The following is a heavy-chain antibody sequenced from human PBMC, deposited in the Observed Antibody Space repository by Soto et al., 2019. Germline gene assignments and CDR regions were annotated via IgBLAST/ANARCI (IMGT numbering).Heavy chain of an antibody. V-gene: IGHV3-33*01. CDR1: GFTFSSYG. D-gene: IGHD6-19*01. Sequence: QVHRVESGGGVVQPGRSLRLSCAASGFTFSSYGMHWVRQAPGKGLEWVAVIWYDGSNTYYADSVKGRFTSSRDNSKNRLYLQMNSLRAEDTAVYYCARGGTYSSGWFDPWGQGTLVTVSS. J-gene: IGHJ5*02. CDR3: ARGGTYSSGWFDP. CDR2: IWYDGSNT.